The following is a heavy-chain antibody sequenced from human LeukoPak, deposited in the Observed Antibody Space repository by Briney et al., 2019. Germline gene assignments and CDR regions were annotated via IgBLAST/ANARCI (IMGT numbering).Heavy chain of an antibody. CDR1: GFTFSNAW. CDR2: IKSKTDGGTT. V-gene: IGHV3-15*01. J-gene: IGHJ4*02. CDR3: TTQRYDILTGYLDY. Sequence: GGSLRLSCAASGFTFSNAWMSWVRQAPGKGLEWVGRIKSKTDGGTTDYAAPVKGRFTISRDDSKNTLYLQMNSLKTEDTAVYYCTTQRYDILTGYLDYWGQGPLVTVSS. D-gene: IGHD3-9*01.